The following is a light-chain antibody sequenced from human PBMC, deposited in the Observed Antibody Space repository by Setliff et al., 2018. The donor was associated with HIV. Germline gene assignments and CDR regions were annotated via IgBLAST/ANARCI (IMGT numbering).Light chain of an antibody. Sequence: QSALTQPASVSGSPGQSITISCTGTSSDVGGSNYVSWYQQHPGKAPKLMIYEVSNRPSWVSNRFSGSKSGNTASLTISGLQAEDEADYYCNSYTNTNTLGVFGTGTKVTVL. J-gene: IGLJ1*01. V-gene: IGLV2-14*01. CDR1: SSDVGGSNY. CDR3: NSYTNTNTLGV. CDR2: EVS.